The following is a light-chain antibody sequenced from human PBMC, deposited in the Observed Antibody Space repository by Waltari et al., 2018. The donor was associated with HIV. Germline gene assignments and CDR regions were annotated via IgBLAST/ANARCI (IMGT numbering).Light chain of an antibody. CDR3: NSYAGSNNWV. V-gene: IGLV2-8*01. CDR1: SSDVGGSKY. Sequence: QSALTQPPSASGSPGQSVTISCTGTSSDVGGSKYVSWYQQHPGKAPKLMIYEVNKPPSGVPGRFSGSKSANTASLTVSGLQADDEADYYCNSYAGSNNWVFGGGTKLTVL. J-gene: IGLJ3*02. CDR2: EVN.